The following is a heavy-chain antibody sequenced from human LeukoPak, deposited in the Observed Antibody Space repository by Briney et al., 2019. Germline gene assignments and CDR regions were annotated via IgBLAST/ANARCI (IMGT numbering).Heavy chain of an antibody. Sequence: PGRSLRLSCAASGFTFSSYAMHWVRQAPGKGLERVAVLSFDGSNEYYADSVKGRFTISRDNSKNTLYLQMNSLRAEDTAVYYCARGPSGSSSERMDYWGQGTLVTVSS. V-gene: IGHV3-30-3*01. CDR3: ARGPSGSSSERMDY. CDR1: GFTFSSYA. CDR2: LSFDGSNE. J-gene: IGHJ4*02. D-gene: IGHD3-10*01.